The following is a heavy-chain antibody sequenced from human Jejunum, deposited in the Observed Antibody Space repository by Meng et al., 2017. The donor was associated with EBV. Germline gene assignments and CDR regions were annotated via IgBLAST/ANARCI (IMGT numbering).Heavy chain of an antibody. V-gene: IGHV3-30*04. CDR2: VSYGGSDK. Sequence: QVQLVGSGGGVVQPGRSLSLAWAASGFTFGDYAMHWVRQAPGKGLEWVALVSYGGSDKLYADSVKGRFTIYRDNSDNTLFLQMNSLKPEDTAVYYCAKERRGFYAEHWGQGTLVTVSS. CDR3: AKERRGFYAEH. D-gene: IGHD1-14*01. J-gene: IGHJ4*02. CDR1: GFTFGDYA.